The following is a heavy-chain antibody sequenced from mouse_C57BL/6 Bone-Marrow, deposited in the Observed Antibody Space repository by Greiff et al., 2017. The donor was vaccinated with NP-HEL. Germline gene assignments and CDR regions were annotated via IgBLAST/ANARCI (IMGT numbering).Heavy chain of an antibody. D-gene: IGHD5-1*01. Sequence: VKLQESGAELARPGASVKLSCKASGYTFTSYGISWVKQRTGQGLEWIGEIYPRSGNTYYNEKFKGKATLTADKSSSTAYMELRSLTSEDSAVYFCAYLEPHLDYWGQGTTLTVSS. V-gene: IGHV1-81*01. CDR3: AYLEPHLDY. J-gene: IGHJ2*01. CDR2: IYPRSGNT. CDR1: GYTFTSYG.